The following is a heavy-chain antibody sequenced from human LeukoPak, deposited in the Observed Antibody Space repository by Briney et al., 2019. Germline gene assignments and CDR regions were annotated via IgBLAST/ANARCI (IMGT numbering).Heavy chain of an antibody. J-gene: IGHJ4*02. Sequence: GGSLRLSCAASGFTSSSYPMHWVRQAPGKGLEYVSAISSNGGSTYYANSVKGRFTISRDNSKNTLYLQMGSLRADDMAVYYCARGPGYIVATTFDYWGQGTLVTVSS. D-gene: IGHD5-12*01. CDR3: ARGPGYIVATTFDY. CDR1: GFTSSSYP. CDR2: ISSNGGST. V-gene: IGHV3-64*01.